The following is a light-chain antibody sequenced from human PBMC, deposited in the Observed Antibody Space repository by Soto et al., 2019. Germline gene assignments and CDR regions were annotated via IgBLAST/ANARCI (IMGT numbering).Light chain of an antibody. Sequence: EIVLTQSPGTLSLSPGERATLSCRASQNVDSNYLAWYQQKPGQAPRFIIFAASGRATGIPDRFNGWGSVTDFTLTISRLDPEDFTFCYCQQYVYLSWSFGQGTKVDI. J-gene: IGKJ1*01. CDR3: QQYVYLSWS. CDR2: AAS. CDR1: QNVDSNY. V-gene: IGKV3-20*01.